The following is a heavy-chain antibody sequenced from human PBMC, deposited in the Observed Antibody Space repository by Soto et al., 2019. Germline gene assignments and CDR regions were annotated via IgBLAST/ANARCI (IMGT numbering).Heavy chain of an antibody. J-gene: IGHJ6*02. V-gene: IGHV1-69*01. D-gene: IGHD2-2*01. CDR3: AREAPYCTSATCPKFYDMDV. CDR2: IIPILNSP. CDR1: GGTFGSYA. Sequence: QVQLVQSGAEVMKPGSSVKVSCKASGGTFGSYAITWVRRSPGQGLEWLGGIIPILNSPAYAQKFQARVVITADEITNTAYMELNSLRFDDTAVYYCAREAPYCTSATCPKFYDMDVWGQGTTVTVAS.